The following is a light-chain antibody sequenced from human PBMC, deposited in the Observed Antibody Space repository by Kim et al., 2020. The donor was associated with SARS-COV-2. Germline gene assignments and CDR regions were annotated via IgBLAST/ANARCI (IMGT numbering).Light chain of an antibody. CDR2: AAS. J-gene: IGKJ5*01. V-gene: IGKV3-15*01. CDR1: QTISNN. Sequence: VSPGERVTLSCRASQTISNNVAWYQQKPGQAPRLLMYAASTRATGIPARFSGSGSGTDFTLTIDSLQSEDYAIYFCQQFNNWPITFGQGTRLEIK. CDR3: QQFNNWPIT.